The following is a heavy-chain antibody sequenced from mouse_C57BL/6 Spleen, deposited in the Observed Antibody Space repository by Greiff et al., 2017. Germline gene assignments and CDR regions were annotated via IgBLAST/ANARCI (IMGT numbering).Heavy chain of an antibody. CDR3: ARSGSSGDWYFDV. CDR1: GFNIKNTY. V-gene: IGHV14-3*01. J-gene: IGHJ1*03. CDR2: IDPANGNT. D-gene: IGHD1-1*01. Sequence: VHVKQSVAELVRPGASVKLSCTASGFNIKNTYMHWVKQRPEPGLEWIGRIDPANGNTKYAPKFQGKATITADTSSNTAYLQLSSLTSEDTAIYYCARSGSSGDWYFDVWGTGTTVTVSS.